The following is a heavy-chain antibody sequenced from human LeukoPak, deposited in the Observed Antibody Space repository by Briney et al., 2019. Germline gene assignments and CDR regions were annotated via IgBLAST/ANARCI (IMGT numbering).Heavy chain of an antibody. CDR2: INHSGST. D-gene: IGHD1-26*01. CDR3: ARGKTGSYNPSFDY. Sequence: SETLSLTCAVYGGSFSGYYWSWIRQPPGKGLEWIGEINHSGSTNYNPSLKSRVTISVDTSKNQFSLKLSSVTAADTAVYYCARGKTGSYNPSFDYWGQGTLVTVSP. V-gene: IGHV4-34*01. J-gene: IGHJ4*02. CDR1: GGSFSGYY.